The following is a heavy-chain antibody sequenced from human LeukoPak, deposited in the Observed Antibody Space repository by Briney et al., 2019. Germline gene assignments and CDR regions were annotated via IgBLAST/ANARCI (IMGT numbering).Heavy chain of an antibody. V-gene: IGHV3-43*02. CDR3: VREQFSHTSNYFDN. J-gene: IGHJ4*02. Sequence: GGSLRLSCAASGFMFDDYAMHWVRHVPGRGLEWVSLISGDGVSSFYADSVKGRFTISRDNNNSSLSLQMRRLTTEDTAFYYCVREQFSHTSNYFDNWGQGILVTVSS. CDR1: GFMFDDYA. D-gene: IGHD5-24*01. CDR2: ISGDGVSS.